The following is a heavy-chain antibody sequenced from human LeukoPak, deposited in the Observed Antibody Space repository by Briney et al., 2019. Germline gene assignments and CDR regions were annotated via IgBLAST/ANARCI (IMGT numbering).Heavy chain of an antibody. J-gene: IGHJ4*02. V-gene: IGHV3-30*04. CDR2: ISYDGSNK. D-gene: IGHD6-13*01. CDR1: GFTFSSYA. Sequence: PGGSLRLSCAASGFTFSSYAMRWVRQAPGKGLEWVAVISYDGSNKYYADSVKGRFTISRDNSKNTLFLQMNSLRVEDTAVYYCVKGGQQLGDYWGQGTLVTVSS. CDR3: VKGGQQLGDY.